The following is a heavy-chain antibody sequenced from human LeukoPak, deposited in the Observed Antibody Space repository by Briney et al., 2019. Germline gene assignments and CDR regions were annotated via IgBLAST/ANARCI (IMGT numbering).Heavy chain of an antibody. CDR3: AKDPTHYRVWDDYDSTVLSY. CDR1: GFTVSSNY. J-gene: IGHJ4*02. CDR2: IYSGGST. Sequence: QPGGSLRLSCAASGFTVSSNYMSWVRQAPGKGLEWVSVIYSGGSTYYADSVKGRFTISRDNSKNTLYLQMNSLRAADTAVYYCAKDPTHYRVWDDYDSTVLSYWGQGTLVTVSS. V-gene: IGHV3-66*01. D-gene: IGHD3-22*01.